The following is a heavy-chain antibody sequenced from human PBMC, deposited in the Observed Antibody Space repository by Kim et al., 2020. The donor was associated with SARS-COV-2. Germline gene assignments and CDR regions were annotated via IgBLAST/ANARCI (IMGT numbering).Heavy chain of an antibody. CDR2: IYYSGST. Sequence: SETLSLTCTVSGGSISSGGYYWSWIRQHPGKGLEWIGYIYYSGSTYYNPSLKSRVTISVDTSKNQFSLKLSSVTAADTAVYYCARDFPYYGSGSYSDYWGQGTLVTVSS. CDR3: ARDFPYYGSGSYSDY. J-gene: IGHJ4*02. V-gene: IGHV4-31*03. D-gene: IGHD3-10*01. CDR1: GGSISSGGYY.